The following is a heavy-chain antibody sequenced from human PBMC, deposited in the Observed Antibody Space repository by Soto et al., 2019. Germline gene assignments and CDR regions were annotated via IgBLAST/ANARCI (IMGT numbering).Heavy chain of an antibody. CDR1: GYTFTGYA. D-gene: IGHD2-2*01. V-gene: IGHV1-3*01. CDR2: INAANANT. Sequence: GASVKVSCKASGYTFTGYAMHWVRQAPGQRLEWMGCINAANANTKFSQKFQGRVTITRDTSASTAYMELSSLRSEDTAVYYCARSGFVGIVVVATPHMDVWGQGTTVTVSS. CDR3: ARSGFVGIVVVATPHMDV. J-gene: IGHJ6*02.